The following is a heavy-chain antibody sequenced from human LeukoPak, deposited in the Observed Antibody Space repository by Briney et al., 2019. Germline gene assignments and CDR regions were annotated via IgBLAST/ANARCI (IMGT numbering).Heavy chain of an antibody. D-gene: IGHD2-21*02. CDR2: MKSNSGNT. V-gene: IGHV1-8*02. CDR3: VRGPKVTARAWFDP. Sequence: GASVKVSCKASGYTFTIFDINWVRQATGQGLEWMGWMKSNSGNTGYAQKFQGRVIMTRNTSITTAYMELSSLRSEDTAVYYCVRGPKVTARAWFDPWGQGTLVTVSS. J-gene: IGHJ5*02. CDR1: GYTFTIFD.